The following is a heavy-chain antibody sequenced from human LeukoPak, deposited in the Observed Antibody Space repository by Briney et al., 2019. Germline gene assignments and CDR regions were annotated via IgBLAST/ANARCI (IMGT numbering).Heavy chain of an antibody. D-gene: IGHD1-26*01. CDR3: ARLGIVGAAVDY. V-gene: IGHV3-66*01. CDR1: GFTVSSNY. Sequence: GGSLRLSCAASGFTVSSNYMSWVRQAPGKGLEWVSVIYSGGSTYYADSVKGRLTISRDNSKNTLYLQMNSPRAEDTAVYYCARLGIVGAAVDYWGQGTLVTVSS. J-gene: IGHJ4*02. CDR2: IYSGGST.